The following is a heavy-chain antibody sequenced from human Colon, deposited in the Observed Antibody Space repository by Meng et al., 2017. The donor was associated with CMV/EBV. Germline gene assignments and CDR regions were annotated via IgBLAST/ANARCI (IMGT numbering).Heavy chain of an antibody. CDR3: ARDQGGNAVNYYHGMDV. CDR1: GFTFSSYG. V-gene: IGHV3-21*01. J-gene: IGHJ6*02. Sequence: GESLKISCAASGFTFSSYGMNWVRQAPGRGLEWVASIVTTGSAVYYADSVKGRFTISRDNAKNSLYLQMSSLSAEDTGIYYCARDQGGNAVNYYHGMDVWGQGTTVTVSS. CDR2: IVTTGSAV. D-gene: IGHD4-23*01.